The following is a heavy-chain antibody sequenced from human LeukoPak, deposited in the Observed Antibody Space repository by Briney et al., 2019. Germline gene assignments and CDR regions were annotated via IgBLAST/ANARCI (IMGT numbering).Heavy chain of an antibody. CDR3: ARDNHSGWYPTGGRDFDY. CDR1: GFTLSSYA. D-gene: IGHD6-19*01. Sequence: SGGSLRLSCAASGFTLSSYAMSWVRQAPGKGLEWVSAISGSGGSTYYADSVKGRFTISRDNAKNSLYLQMNSLRAEDTAVYYCARDNHSGWYPTGGRDFDYWGQGTLVTVSS. J-gene: IGHJ4*02. CDR2: ISGSGGST. V-gene: IGHV3-23*01.